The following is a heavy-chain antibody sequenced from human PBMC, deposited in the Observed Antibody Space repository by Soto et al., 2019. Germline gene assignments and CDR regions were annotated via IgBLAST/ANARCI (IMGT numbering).Heavy chain of an antibody. CDR2: ISTYNGNT. Sequence: ASVKVSCKASGYTFTSYGISWVRQAPGQGLEWMGWISTYNGNTDYAQNLQGRVTMTTDTSTSTAYMELRSLRSDDTAVYYCARDSSTGYYSGMDVWGQGTTVTVSS. J-gene: IGHJ6*02. CDR1: GYTFTSYG. V-gene: IGHV1-18*01. CDR3: ARDSSTGYYSGMDV.